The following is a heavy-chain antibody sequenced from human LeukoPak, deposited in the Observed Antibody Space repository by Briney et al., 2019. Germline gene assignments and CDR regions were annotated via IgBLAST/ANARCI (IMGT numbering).Heavy chain of an antibody. V-gene: IGHV3-21*01. CDR3: AREYDSKGRFDY. D-gene: IGHD3-22*01. CDR1: EFIFSGHT. J-gene: IGHJ4*02. Sequence: PGGSLRLSCAVPEFIFSGHTMSWVRQAPGKGPEWVSSISSGSSYIYYADSVKGRFTISRDNANNSVYLQMSSLRDEDMGVYYCAREYDSKGRFDYWGQGTLVTVSS. CDR2: ISSGSSYI.